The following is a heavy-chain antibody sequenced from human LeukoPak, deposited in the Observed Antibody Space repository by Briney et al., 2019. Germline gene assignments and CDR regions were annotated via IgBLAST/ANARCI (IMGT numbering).Heavy chain of an antibody. V-gene: IGHV3-33*01. CDR1: GFTFSSYG. J-gene: IGHJ4*02. CDR2: IWYDGSNK. CDR3: ATCIVGVTGLDF. Sequence: QPGRSLRLSCAASGFTFSSYGMHWVRQAPGKGLEWVAIIWYDGSNKYYVDSVKGRFTISRDNSKNTLYLQMNSLRAEDTAVYYCATCIVGVTGLDFRGQGTLVTASS. D-gene: IGHD1-26*01.